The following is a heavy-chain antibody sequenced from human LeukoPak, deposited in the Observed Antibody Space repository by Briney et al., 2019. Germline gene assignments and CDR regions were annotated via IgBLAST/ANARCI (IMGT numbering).Heavy chain of an antibody. D-gene: IGHD3-9*01. CDR2: IKQDGSEK. V-gene: IGHV3-7*01. CDR3: ARAAQPGGSYTIFWDY. CDR1: GFTFSSYW. J-gene: IGHJ4*02. Sequence: GGSLRLSCAASGFTFSSYWMSWVRQAPGKGLEWVANIKQDGSEKYYVDSVKGRFTISRDNAKNSLYLQMNSLRAEDTAVYYCARAAQPGGSYTIFWDYWGQGTLVTVSS.